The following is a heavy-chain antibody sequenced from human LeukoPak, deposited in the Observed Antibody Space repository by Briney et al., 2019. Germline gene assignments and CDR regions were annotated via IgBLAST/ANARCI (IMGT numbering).Heavy chain of an antibody. J-gene: IGHJ6*03. V-gene: IGHV1-18*01. CDR1: GYTFTSYG. D-gene: IGHD2-15*01. Sequence: ASVKVSCKASGYTFTSYGISWVRQAPGQGLEWMGWISAYNGNTDYAQKFQGRVTMTTDTSTNTAYMDLRSLRSDDTAVYYCAREVYCSGGSCYYYMDVWGKGTTVTVSS. CDR3: AREVYCSGGSCYYYMDV. CDR2: ISAYNGNT.